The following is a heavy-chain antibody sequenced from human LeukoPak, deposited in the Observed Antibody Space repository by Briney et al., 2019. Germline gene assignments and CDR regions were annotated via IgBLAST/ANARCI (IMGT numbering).Heavy chain of an antibody. Sequence: PSETLSLTCTVSGGSIGSFYWSWIRQPPGKGLEWIGHIYDTAYTEYNPSVKGRVTISVDTSKNQFSLKLYYVTAADTAIYYCARETKLAGFSGGLGFWGQGTLVTVSS. J-gene: IGHJ4*02. CDR1: GGSIGSFY. D-gene: IGHD6-19*01. CDR3: ARETKLAGFSGGLGF. V-gene: IGHV4-59*01. CDR2: IYDTAYT.